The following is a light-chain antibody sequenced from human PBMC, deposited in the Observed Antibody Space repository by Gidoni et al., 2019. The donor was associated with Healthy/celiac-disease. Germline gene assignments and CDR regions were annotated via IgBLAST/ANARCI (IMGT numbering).Light chain of an antibody. Sequence: DIQMTQSPSSLSASVGDRVTITCPASQSSSSYLNWYQQKPGKAPKLLIYAASSLQSGVPSRFSGGGSGADFTLTSSSLQPDDFATYYCQQSYSTPRTFGQGTRLEIK. V-gene: IGKV1-39*01. CDR1: QSSSSY. CDR3: QQSYSTPRT. J-gene: IGKJ2*01. CDR2: AAS.